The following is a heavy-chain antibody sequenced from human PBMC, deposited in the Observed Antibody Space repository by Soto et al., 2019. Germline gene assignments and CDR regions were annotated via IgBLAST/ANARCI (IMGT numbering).Heavy chain of an antibody. J-gene: IGHJ4*02. CDR1: GFTFSSYA. V-gene: IGHV3-23*01. CDR3: AKLSIVVVVAATLDY. CDR2: ISGSGGST. D-gene: IGHD2-15*01. Sequence: GGSLRLSCAASGFTFSSYAMSWVRQVPGKGLEWVSAISGSGGSTYYADSVKGRFTISRDNSKNTLYLQMNSLRAEDTAVYYCAKLSIVVVVAATLDYWGQGTLVTVSS.